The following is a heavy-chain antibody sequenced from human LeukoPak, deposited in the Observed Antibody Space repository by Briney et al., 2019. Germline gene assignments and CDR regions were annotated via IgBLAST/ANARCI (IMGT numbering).Heavy chain of an antibody. Sequence: KPSVTLSLTCTVSDDSISSGGYSWSWIRQPPGKGLEWIGYIYDSGSTYYNPSLKSRVTISVETSKNEFSLKLSSVTAADTAVYYCARRSYYDSSGYYYGGWYFDLWGRGTLVTVSS. CDR1: DDSISSGGYS. V-gene: IGHV4-61*08. CDR2: IYDSGST. D-gene: IGHD3-22*01. J-gene: IGHJ2*01. CDR3: ARRSYYDSSGYYYGGWYFDL.